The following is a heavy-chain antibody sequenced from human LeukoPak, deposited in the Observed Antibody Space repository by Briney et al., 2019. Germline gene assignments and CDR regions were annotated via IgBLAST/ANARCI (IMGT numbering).Heavy chain of an antibody. CDR2: ISGTGGST. Sequence: GGSLRLSCAASGFTFSIYAMSWVRQAPGKGLEWVSAISGTGGSTYYADSVKGRFTISRDNSKNTLYLQMNSLRAEDTAVYYCEKDLGGGADYWGQATLATVSS. J-gene: IGHJ4*02. CDR3: EKDLGGGADY. D-gene: IGHD1-26*01. CDR1: GFTFSIYA. V-gene: IGHV3-23*01.